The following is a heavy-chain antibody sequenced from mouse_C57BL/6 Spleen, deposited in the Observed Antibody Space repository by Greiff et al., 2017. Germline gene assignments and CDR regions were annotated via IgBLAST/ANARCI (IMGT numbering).Heavy chain of an antibody. V-gene: IGHV5-16*01. CDR1: GFTFSDYY. CDR3: AGGPSYYGSSYDCAMDY. J-gene: IGHJ4*01. D-gene: IGHD1-1*01. CDR2: INYDGSST. Sequence: EVTLVESEGGLVQPGSSMKLSCTASGFTFSDYYMAWVRQVPETGLEWVANINYDGSSTYYLDSLKSRFIISRDNAKNILYLQINSLKTEDTAKYYWAGGPSYYGSSYDCAMDYWGQGTSVTVSS.